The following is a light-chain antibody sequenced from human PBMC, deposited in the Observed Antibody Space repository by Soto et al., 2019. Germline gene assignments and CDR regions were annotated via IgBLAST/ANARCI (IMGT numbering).Light chain of an antibody. CDR2: GAS. CDR1: QSVRSN. Sequence: EIVMTQSPATLSVSPGEGATLSCRVSQSVRSNLAWYQQRPGQAPRLLMYGASTRADGIPARFTGSGSGTEFTLTISSLEPEDFAVYYCQHRMNWPLTFGQGTRLEIK. J-gene: IGKJ5*01. V-gene: IGKV3-15*01. CDR3: QHRMNWPLT.